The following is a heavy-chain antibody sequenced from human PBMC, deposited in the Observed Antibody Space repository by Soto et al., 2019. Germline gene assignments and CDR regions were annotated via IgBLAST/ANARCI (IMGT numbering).Heavy chain of an antibody. V-gene: IGHV3-23*01. Sequence: EVQQLESGGDFVQSGGSLRLTCTASGFSFNNFAMTWVRQLPGKGLEWVAGISGSGFATYYADSVKGRFTISRDNSKNTVYLEMNSLRAEDTAVYYCGRDLHTIFGVVIRGSALDVWGQGPTVTVSS. CDR2: ISGSGFAT. D-gene: IGHD3-3*01. J-gene: IGHJ6*02. CDR3: GRDLHTIFGVVIRGSALDV. CDR1: GFSFNNFA.